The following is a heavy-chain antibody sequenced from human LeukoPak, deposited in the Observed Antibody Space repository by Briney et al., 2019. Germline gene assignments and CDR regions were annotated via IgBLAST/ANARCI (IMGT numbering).Heavy chain of an antibody. CDR1: GFSISGGYY. CDR2: VYHNGNT. Sequence: SETLSLNCAVSGFSISGGYYWVWIRQPPGKGLEWIGSVYHNGNTLFNTSLKSRVTLSVDSSKNRFSLRLSSVTAADTARYYCARNEGIVVAGTWFDNWGQGTLVIVSS. D-gene: IGHD6-19*01. CDR3: ARNEGIVVAGTWFDN. V-gene: IGHV4-38-2*01. J-gene: IGHJ4*02.